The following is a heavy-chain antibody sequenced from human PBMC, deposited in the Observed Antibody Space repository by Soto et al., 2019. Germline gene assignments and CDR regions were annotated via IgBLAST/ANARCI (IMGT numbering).Heavy chain of an antibody. CDR1: GFTFSGSA. D-gene: IGHD4-17*01. Sequence: EVQLVESGGGLVQPGGALKLSCAASGFTFSGSAIHWVRQAYGKGLEWVGRIRSRADDYATAYAASVKGRFTISRDDSQNTAYLQMNSLKTEHTAVYYCTRWDSTVTILAYYYGMDVWGRGTTVTVSS. CDR2: IRSRADDYAT. V-gene: IGHV3-73*01. J-gene: IGHJ6*02. CDR3: TRWDSTVTILAYYYGMDV.